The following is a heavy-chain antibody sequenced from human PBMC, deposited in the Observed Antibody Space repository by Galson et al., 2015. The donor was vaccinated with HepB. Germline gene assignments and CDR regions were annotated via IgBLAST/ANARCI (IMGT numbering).Heavy chain of an antibody. CDR1: GGTFSSYA. D-gene: IGHD2-21*02. V-gene: IGHV1-69*13. CDR2: IIPIFGIA. CDR3: ASRWSCGVTAIENRTHCYYYYGMDV. Sequence: SVKVSCKASGGTFSSYAISWVRQAPGQGLEWMGGIIPIFGIANYAQKFQGRVTITADESTSTAYMELSSLRSEDTAVYYCASRWSCGVTAIENRTHCYYYYGMDVWGQGTTVTVSS. J-gene: IGHJ6*02.